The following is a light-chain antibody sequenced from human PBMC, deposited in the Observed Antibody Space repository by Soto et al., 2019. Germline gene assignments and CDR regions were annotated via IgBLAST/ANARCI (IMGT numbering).Light chain of an antibody. V-gene: IGLV1-44*01. CDR1: SSNIGGNV. J-gene: IGLJ2*01. CDR2: SNS. CDR3: AAWDDRMDGSVL. Sequence: QSVLTQPPSASGTPGQRVTISCSGSSSNIGGNVVNWYQQPPGRAPKLLIYSNSQRPSGVPDRVSGSKSGTSASLAISGLQSEDEADYYCAAWDDRMDGSVLFGGGTKLTVL.